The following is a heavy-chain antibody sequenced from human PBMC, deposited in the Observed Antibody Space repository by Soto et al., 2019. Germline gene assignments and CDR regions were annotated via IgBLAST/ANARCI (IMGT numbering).Heavy chain of an antibody. J-gene: IGHJ4*02. Sequence: RGSLRLSCAASGFTFSSYAMHWVRQAPGKGLEWVAVISYDGSNKYYADSVKGRFTISRDNSKNTLYLQMNSLRAEDTAVYYCARDLLESTDTLGFDYWGQGTLVTVSS. CDR1: GFTFSSYA. V-gene: IGHV3-30-3*01. CDR2: ISYDGSNK. CDR3: ARDLLESTDTLGFDY. D-gene: IGHD4-17*01.